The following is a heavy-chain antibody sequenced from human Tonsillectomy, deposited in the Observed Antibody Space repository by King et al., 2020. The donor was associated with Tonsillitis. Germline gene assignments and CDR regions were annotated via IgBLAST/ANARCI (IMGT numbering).Heavy chain of an antibody. D-gene: IGHD2-15*01. V-gene: IGHV4-30-2*01. Sequence: LQLQESGSGLVKPSQTLSLTCAVSGGSISSGGYSWSWIRQPPGKGLEWIGYIYHSGSTNYNPSLKSRVTISVDRSKNQFSLKLSSVTAADTAVYYCGAVAIQAYFYGMDVWGQGTTVTVSS. J-gene: IGHJ6*02. CDR2: IYHSGST. CDR1: GGSISSGGYS. CDR3: GAVAIQAYFYGMDV.